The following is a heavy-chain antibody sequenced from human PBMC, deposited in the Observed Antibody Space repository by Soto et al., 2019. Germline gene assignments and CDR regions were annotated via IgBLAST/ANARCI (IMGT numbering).Heavy chain of an antibody. J-gene: IGHJ6*02. Sequence: QVQLVQSGAEVKKPGSSVKVSCKASGGTFSSYAISWVRQAPGQGLEWMGGIIPIFGTANYAQKFQGRVTITADKSTSTDYMELSSLRSEDTAVYYCARVGGYYDSSGYSLGMDVWGQGTTVTVSS. V-gene: IGHV1-69*06. CDR2: IIPIFGTA. D-gene: IGHD3-22*01. CDR1: GGTFSSYA. CDR3: ARVGGYYDSSGYSLGMDV.